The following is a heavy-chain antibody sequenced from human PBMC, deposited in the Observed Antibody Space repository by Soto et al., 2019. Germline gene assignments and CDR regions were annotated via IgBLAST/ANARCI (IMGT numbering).Heavy chain of an antibody. CDR3: AKGIKVRSYGIDV. CDR1: GFTFSNYA. Sequence: GGSLRLSCAASGFTFSNYAMSWVRQAPGKGLEWVSAISGSGGSTYYADSVKGRFTISRDNSKNTLYLQMNSLRAEDTAVYYCAKGIKVRSYGIDVWGQGTTVTVSS. V-gene: IGHV3-23*01. D-gene: IGHD3-10*01. J-gene: IGHJ6*02. CDR2: ISGSGGST.